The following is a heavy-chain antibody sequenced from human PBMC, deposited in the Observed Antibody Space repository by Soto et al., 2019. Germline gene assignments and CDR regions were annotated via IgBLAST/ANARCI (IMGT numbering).Heavy chain of an antibody. J-gene: IGHJ4*02. CDR2: IYYSGST. CDR1: GGSISSYY. D-gene: IGHD4-17*01. CDR3: ARGDYSLLVFDY. V-gene: IGHV4-59*01. Sequence: SETLSLTCTVSGGSISSYYWSWIRQPPGKGLEWIGYIYYSGSTNYNPSLKSRVTISVDTSKNQFSLKLSSVTAADTAVYYCARGDYSLLVFDYWGQGTLVTVSS.